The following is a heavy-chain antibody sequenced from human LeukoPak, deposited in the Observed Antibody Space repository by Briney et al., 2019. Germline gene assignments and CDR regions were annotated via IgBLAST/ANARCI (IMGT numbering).Heavy chain of an antibody. J-gene: IGHJ4*02. CDR3: AKTTTQLDY. D-gene: IGHD4-17*01. V-gene: IGHV3-30*18. CDR1: GFTFSSYG. Sequence: GGSLRLSCAASGFTFSSYGMHWVRQAPGKGLEWVALISYDESNEYYADSVKGRFTISRDNSKNTLFLQMNNLRAEDTAVYYCAKTTTQLDYWGQGTLVTVSS. CDR2: ISYDESNE.